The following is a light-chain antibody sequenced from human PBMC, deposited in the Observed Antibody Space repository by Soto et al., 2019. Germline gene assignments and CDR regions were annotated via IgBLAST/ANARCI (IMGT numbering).Light chain of an antibody. Sequence: DIQMTQSPSSLSASVGDTVTITCRASERISSHLNWYQQQPGKAPKLLIYATSNVQSGVPSRFSGSGSGTDFTLAITSLQPEDFATYYCQQAYRTPLTFGGGTKLDI. J-gene: IGKJ4*01. CDR1: ERISSH. V-gene: IGKV1-39*01. CDR2: ATS. CDR3: QQAYRTPLT.